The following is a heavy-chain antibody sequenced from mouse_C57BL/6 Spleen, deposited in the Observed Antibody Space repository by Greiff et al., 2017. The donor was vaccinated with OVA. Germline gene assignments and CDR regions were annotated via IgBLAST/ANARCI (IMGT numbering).Heavy chain of an antibody. CDR2: FYPGSGSI. D-gene: IGHD2-4*01. Sequence: QVQLQQSGAELVKPGASVKLSCKASGYTFTEYTIHWVKQRSGQGLEWIGWFYPGSGSIKYNEKFKDKATLTADKSSSTVYLELSRLISEDSAVYFCAKHEEGGYDYSYYAMDYWGQGTSVTVSS. CDR3: AKHEEGGYDYSYYAMDY. V-gene: IGHV1-62-2*01. J-gene: IGHJ4*01. CDR1: GYTFTEYT.